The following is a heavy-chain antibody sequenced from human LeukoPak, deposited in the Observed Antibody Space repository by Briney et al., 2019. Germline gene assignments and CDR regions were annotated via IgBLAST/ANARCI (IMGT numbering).Heavy chain of an antibody. CDR2: NSWNCGSI. J-gene: IGHJ6*02. D-gene: IGHD4-23*01. CDR1: GFTFDDYA. Sequence: GRSLRLSCAASGFTFDDYAMHWLRQAPGKGLEWVSGNSWNCGSICYADSVKGRFTISRDNAKNSLYLQMNSLRAEDTALYYCAKGGSPDYGGNRYYYYYGMDVWGQGTTVTVSS. V-gene: IGHV3-9*01. CDR3: AKGGSPDYGGNRYYYYYGMDV.